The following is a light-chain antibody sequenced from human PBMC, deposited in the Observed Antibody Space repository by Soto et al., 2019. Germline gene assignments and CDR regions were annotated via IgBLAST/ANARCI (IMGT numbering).Light chain of an antibody. CDR1: QYIGSA. Sequence: EVVLTQSPATLSVSPGDRATLSCRASQYIGSAVAWYHQRSGQAPRLLIFDASIRVPTTPARFSGSVSGTEFTLTISSLESEDFAVYFCQQYGSSPSTFGGGTKVDIK. J-gene: IGKJ4*02. CDR3: QQYGSSPST. V-gene: IGKV3-15*01. CDR2: DAS.